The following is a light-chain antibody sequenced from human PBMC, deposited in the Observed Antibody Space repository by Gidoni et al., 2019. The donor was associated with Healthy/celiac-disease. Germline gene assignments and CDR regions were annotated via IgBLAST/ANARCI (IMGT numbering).Light chain of an antibody. Sequence: DIVMTQSPLSLPVTPGEPASISCSSSQSLLHRNGYNYLDWYLQKPGQSPQILIYLGANRASGVPDRFSGSGSGTDVTLKISRVEAEDVGVEYCMQDLQTPPITFGQGTRLEIK. CDR1: QSLLHRNGYNY. CDR2: LGA. V-gene: IGKV2-28*01. J-gene: IGKJ5*01. CDR3: MQDLQTPPIT.